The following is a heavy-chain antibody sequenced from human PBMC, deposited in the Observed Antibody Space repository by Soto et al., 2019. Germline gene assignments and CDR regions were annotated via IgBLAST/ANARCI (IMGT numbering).Heavy chain of an antibody. CDR1: GFTFSGYS. CDR2: ISSRSTNI. D-gene: IGHD6-19*01. J-gene: IGHJ4*02. CDR3: AKFTEPGYSSIWYYFEY. Sequence: GGSLRLSCVGSGFTFSGYSMAWVRQAPGRGLEWVASISSRSTNIDYADSVKGRFTISRDNAKNLVSLQMSSLRGEDTALYYCAKFTEPGYSSIWYYFEYWGQGTPVTVS. V-gene: IGHV3-21*06.